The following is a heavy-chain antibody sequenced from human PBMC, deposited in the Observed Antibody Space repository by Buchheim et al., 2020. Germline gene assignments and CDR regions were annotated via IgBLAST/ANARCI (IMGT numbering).Heavy chain of an antibody. CDR3: ARSGRDRSRVTIVVVPAAPYYYYGMDV. D-gene: IGHD2-2*01. Sequence: VQLLESGGGVVQPGRSLRLSCAASGFTFSSYGMHWVRQAPGKGLEWVAVIWYDGSNKYYADSVKGRFTISRDNSKNTLYLQMNSLRAEDTAVYYCARSGRDRSRVTIVVVPAAPYYYYGMDVWGQGTT. J-gene: IGHJ6*02. CDR1: GFTFSSYG. V-gene: IGHV3-33*01. CDR2: IWYDGSNK.